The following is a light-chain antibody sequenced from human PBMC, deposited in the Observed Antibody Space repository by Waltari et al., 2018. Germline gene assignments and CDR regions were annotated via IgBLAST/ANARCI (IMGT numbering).Light chain of an antibody. CDR2: DDT. J-gene: IGLJ2*01. CDR3: HVWDSSNDHLVI. Sequence: SYVLTQPPSVSVAPGQTATITRGGNNIERKTVQRYQQRPGQAPVVVVYDDTDRPSRVPDRFSGSNSGNTATLTINRVEVGDEADYYCHVWDSSNDHLVIFGGGTRLTVL. V-gene: IGLV3-21*02. CDR1: NIERKT.